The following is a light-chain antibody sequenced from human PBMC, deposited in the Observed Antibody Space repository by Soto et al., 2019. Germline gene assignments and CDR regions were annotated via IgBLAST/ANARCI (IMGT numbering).Light chain of an antibody. CDR2: GNS. CDR3: QSYDSSLSVL. J-gene: IGLJ2*01. CDR1: SSNIGAGYD. Sequence: QPVLTQPPSVSGAPGKRVTISCTGSSSNIGAGYDVHWYQQLPGTAPKLLIYGNSNRPSGVPDRFSGSKSGTSASLAITGLQAEDEADYYCQSYDSSLSVLFGGVTKLTVL. V-gene: IGLV1-40*01.